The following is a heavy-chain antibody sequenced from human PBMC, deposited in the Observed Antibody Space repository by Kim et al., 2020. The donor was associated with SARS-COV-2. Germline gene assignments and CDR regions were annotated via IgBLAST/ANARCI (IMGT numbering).Heavy chain of an antibody. CDR2: IYYSGST. V-gene: IGHV4-59*08. Sequence: SETLSLTCTVSGGSISSYYWSWIRQPPGKGLEWIGYIYYSGSTNYNPSLKSRVTISVDTSKNQFSLKLSSVTAADTAVYYCARQGGSYYGYHFDYWGQGTLVTVSS. CDR1: GGSISSYY. CDR3: ARQGGSYYGYHFDY. D-gene: IGHD1-26*01. J-gene: IGHJ4*02.